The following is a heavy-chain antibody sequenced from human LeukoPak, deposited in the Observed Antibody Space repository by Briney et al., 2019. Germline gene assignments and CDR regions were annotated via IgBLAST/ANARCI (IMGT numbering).Heavy chain of an antibody. D-gene: IGHD5-24*01. CDR3: AREREMATISPLVY. V-gene: IGHV1-69*04. CDR1: GGTFSSYA. Sequence: SVKVSCKASGGTFSSYAISWVRQAPGQGLEWMGRIIPIFGIANYAQKFQGRVTITADKSTSTACMELSSLRSEDTAVYYCAREREMATISPLVYWGQGTLVTVSS. CDR2: IIPIFGIA. J-gene: IGHJ4*02.